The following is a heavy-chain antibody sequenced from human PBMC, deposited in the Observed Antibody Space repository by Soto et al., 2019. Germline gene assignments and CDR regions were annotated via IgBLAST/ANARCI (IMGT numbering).Heavy chain of an antibody. CDR1: GGTFSSYA. D-gene: IGHD2-2*01. V-gene: IGHV1-69*13. Sequence: ASVKVSCKASGGTFSSYAISWVRQAPGQGLEWMGGIIPIFGTANYAQKFQGRVTITADESTSTAYMELSSLRSEDTAVYYCAEGVVVPAAIIPYYYYYGMDVWGQGTTVTVSS. CDR2: IIPIFGTA. CDR3: AEGVVVPAAIIPYYYYYGMDV. J-gene: IGHJ6*02.